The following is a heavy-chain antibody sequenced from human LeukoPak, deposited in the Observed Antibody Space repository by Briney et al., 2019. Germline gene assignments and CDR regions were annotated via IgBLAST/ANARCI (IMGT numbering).Heavy chain of an antibody. V-gene: IGHV1-18*01. Sequence: ASVKVSCKASGYTFTSYGISWVRQAPGQGLEWMGWISAYNGNTDYAQKLQGRVTMTTDTSTSTAYMELRSLRSDDTAVYYCARDRYCSSTSCRRGSGLDYWGQGTLVTVSS. CDR1: GYTFTSYG. J-gene: IGHJ4*02. CDR2: ISAYNGNT. D-gene: IGHD2-2*01. CDR3: ARDRYCSSTSCRRGSGLDY.